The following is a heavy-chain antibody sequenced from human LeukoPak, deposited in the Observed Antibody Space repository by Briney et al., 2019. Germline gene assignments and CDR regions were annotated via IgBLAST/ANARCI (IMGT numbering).Heavy chain of an antibody. J-gene: IGHJ5*02. D-gene: IGHD6-19*01. V-gene: IGHV3-23*01. Sequence: GGSLRLSCAASGFTFSSYDMTWVRQAPGRGLEWVSSIRPSGDNTYYGDSVKGRFTISRDNSKDTVYLQMNNMGVDDTAVYYCARVAGWHWFDPWGQGTLVTVSS. CDR3: ARVAGWHWFDP. CDR1: GFTFSSYD. CDR2: IRPSGDNT.